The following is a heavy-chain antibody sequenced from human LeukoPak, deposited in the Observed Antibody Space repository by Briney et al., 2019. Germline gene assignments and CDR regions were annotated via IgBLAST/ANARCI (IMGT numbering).Heavy chain of an antibody. D-gene: IGHD6-25*01. V-gene: IGHV3-23*01. CDR3: AKGGHSSGWSFYYFDS. CDR2: LSASGGAT. Sequence: GSLRLSCAASGFPFSNYAVTWVRQAPGKGLEWVSRLSASGGATFYADSVKGRFTISRDNSKNTLYLQMNSLRAEDTAVYYCAKGGHSSGWSFYYFDSWGQGTLVTVSS. J-gene: IGHJ4*02. CDR1: GFPFSNYA.